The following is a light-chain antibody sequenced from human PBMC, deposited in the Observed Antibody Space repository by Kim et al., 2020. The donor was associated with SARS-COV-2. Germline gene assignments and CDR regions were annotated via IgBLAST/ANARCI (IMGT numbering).Light chain of an antibody. CDR2: GAS. CDR3: QQYGRT. Sequence: LSLAPGERVRLSFWASQCFSSSFLGWYQQKPGRAPRQPFCGASSRATGIPDRFIGSGSGTDFSLTISRLEPEDFAVYYCQQYGRTFGQGTMVDIK. CDR1: QCFSSSF. J-gene: IGKJ1*01. V-gene: IGKV3-20*01.